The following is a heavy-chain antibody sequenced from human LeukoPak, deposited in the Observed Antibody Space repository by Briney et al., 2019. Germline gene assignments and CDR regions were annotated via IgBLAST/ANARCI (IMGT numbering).Heavy chain of an antibody. V-gene: IGHV3-21*01. J-gene: IGHJ3*02. CDR1: GFTFSSYA. Sequence: GSLRLSCAASGFTFSSYAMSWVRQAPGKGLEWVSSISSSGSYMYYADSLKGRFTISRDNAKNSLSLQMNSLRAEDTAVYYCARGPSGSYSAFDIWGQGTMVTVSS. D-gene: IGHD1-26*01. CDR2: ISSSGSYM. CDR3: ARGPSGSYSAFDI.